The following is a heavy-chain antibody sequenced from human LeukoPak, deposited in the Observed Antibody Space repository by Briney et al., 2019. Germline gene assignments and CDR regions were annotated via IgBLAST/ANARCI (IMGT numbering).Heavy chain of an antibody. CDR2: ISSSSSYI. V-gene: IGHV3-21*01. D-gene: IGHD3-16*01. CDR3: ARLFAGAAAD. J-gene: IGHJ4*02. CDR1: GFTFSSYS. Sequence: PGGSLRLSCAASGFTFSSYSMNWVRQAPGKGLEWVSSISSSSSYIYYADSVKGRFTISRDNAKNSLYLQMNSLRAEDAAVYYCARLFAGAAADWGQGTLVTVSS.